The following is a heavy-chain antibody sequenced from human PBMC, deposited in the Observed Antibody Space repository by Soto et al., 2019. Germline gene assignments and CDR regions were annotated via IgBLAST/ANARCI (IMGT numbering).Heavy chain of an antibody. CDR3: ALPISVTDTFDY. D-gene: IGHD6-19*01. CDR2: ISPNSGDT. V-gene: IGHV1-2*02. CDR1: GYSFTGYQ. J-gene: IGHJ4*02. Sequence: QVQLVQSGAEVKKPGASVKVSCRASGYSFTGYQMYWVRQAPGQGLEWMGWISPNSGDTNYAQKFQGRVTVTSDTSIRTVYMELSRLRSDDTAMYYCALPISVTDTFDYWGQGTLVTVSS.